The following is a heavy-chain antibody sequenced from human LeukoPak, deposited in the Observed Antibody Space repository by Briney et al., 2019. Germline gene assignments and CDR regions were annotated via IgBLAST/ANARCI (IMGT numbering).Heavy chain of an antibody. Sequence: GGSLRLSCAASGFTFSDYYMSWIRQAPGKGLEWVSYISSSGSTIYYAVSMKGRFTISRDNAKNSLYLQMNSLRAEDTAVYYCARLRSSSFYYYYMDVWGKGTTVTVSS. CDR3: ARLRSSSFYYYYMDV. CDR1: GFTFSDYY. V-gene: IGHV3-11*01. CDR2: ISSSGSTI. D-gene: IGHD6-6*01. J-gene: IGHJ6*03.